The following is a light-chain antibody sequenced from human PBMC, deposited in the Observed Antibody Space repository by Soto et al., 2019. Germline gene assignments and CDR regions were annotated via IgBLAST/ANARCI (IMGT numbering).Light chain of an antibody. CDR2: GAS. CDR1: QSISIW. V-gene: IGKV1-5*01. Sequence: DIQMTQSPSTLSASVGDIFAITCRASQSISIWLAWYQQKPGKAPKLLIYGASTRATGIPARFSGSGSGTEFTLTISSLQSEDFAVYYCQQYNNWPRTFGQGTKVDIK. CDR3: QQYNNWPRT. J-gene: IGKJ1*01.